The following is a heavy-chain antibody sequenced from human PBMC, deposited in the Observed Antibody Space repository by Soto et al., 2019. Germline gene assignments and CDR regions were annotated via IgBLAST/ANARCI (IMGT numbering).Heavy chain of an antibody. J-gene: IGHJ4*02. V-gene: IGHV3-23*01. CDR2: ISGSGGST. CDR1: EFTFSSYA. Sequence: GWPLRVSCTASEFTFSSYARNWVRKAPVKGLEWVSGISGSGGSTYYADSMKGRFTISRDNSKNTVYLQMNSLRADDTAVFYCAKDLFHGDGGQGTLVTVSS. CDR3: AKDLFHGD. D-gene: IGHD4-17*01.